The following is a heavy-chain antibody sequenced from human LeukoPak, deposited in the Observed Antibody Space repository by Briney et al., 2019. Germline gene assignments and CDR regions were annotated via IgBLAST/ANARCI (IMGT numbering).Heavy chain of an antibody. CDR1: GFTFSSYG. J-gene: IGHJ4*02. CDR2: ISSSSSTI. D-gene: IGHD1-26*01. CDR3: ARDKIEGATLFDY. Sequence: GGSLRLSCAASGFTFSSYGMTWVRQAPGKGLEWVSYISSSSSTIYYADSVKGRFTISRDNAKNSLFLQMDSLRAEDTAMYYCARDKIEGATLFDYWGRGTLVTVSS. V-gene: IGHV3-48*04.